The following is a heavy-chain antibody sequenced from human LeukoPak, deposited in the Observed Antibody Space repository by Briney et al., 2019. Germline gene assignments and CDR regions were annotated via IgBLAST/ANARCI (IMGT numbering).Heavy chain of an antibody. CDR1: GFTFSSYA. Sequence: GGSLRLSCAASGFTFSSYAMSWVRQAPGKGLEWVSAISGSGGSTYYADSVKGRFTISRDNSKNTLYLQMNSLRAEDTAVYYCASPFGYGDKPIDYWGQGTLVTVSS. CDR3: ASPFGYGDKPIDY. J-gene: IGHJ4*02. V-gene: IGHV3-23*01. D-gene: IGHD4-17*01. CDR2: ISGSGGST.